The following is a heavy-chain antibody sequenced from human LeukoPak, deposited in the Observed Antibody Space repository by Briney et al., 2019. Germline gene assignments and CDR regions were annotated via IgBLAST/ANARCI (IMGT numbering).Heavy chain of an antibody. CDR1: GGSISSGSYY. J-gene: IGHJ3*02. CDR3: ARARRDIVVVVAATDFGAFDI. CDR2: IYYSGST. V-gene: IGHV4-31*03. D-gene: IGHD2-15*01. Sequence: PSQTLSLTCTVSGGSISSGSYYWSWIRQHPGKGLEWIGYIYYSGSTYYNPSLKSRVTISVDTSKNQFSLKLSSVTAADTAVYYCARARRDIVVVVAATDFGAFDIWGQGTMVTVSS.